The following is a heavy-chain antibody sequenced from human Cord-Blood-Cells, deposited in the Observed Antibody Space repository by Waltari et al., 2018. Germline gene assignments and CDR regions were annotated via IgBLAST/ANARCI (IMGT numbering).Heavy chain of an antibody. CDR1: GYTFTSYY. V-gene: IGHV1-2*02. D-gene: IGHD1-20*01. J-gene: IGHJ3*02. Sequence: QVQLVQSGAEVKKPGASVKVSCKASGYTFTSYYMHWVRQAPGQGLEWMGWINPNSGGKNYAQKCQGRVTMTRDTSISKDYMELSRLRSDDTAVYYCASGVAGITGTDAFDIWGQGTMVTVSS. CDR2: INPNSGGK. CDR3: ASGVAGITGTDAFDI.